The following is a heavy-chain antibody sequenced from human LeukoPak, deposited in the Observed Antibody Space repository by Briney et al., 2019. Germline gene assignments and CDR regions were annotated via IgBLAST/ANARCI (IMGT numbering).Heavy chain of an antibody. V-gene: IGHV3-21*01. Sequence: PGGSLRLSCAASGCAFSTYTMNWVRQPPGKGLEWVSSITSSGSDMYYADSVKGRFTISRDNSKDTLYLQMNSLKTEDTAVYSCAQDSWGLWFGDNIRRGGQGTLVTVSS. D-gene: IGHD3-10*01. CDR3: AQDSWGLWFGDNIRR. CDR2: ITSSGSDM. CDR1: GCAFSTYT. J-gene: IGHJ4*02.